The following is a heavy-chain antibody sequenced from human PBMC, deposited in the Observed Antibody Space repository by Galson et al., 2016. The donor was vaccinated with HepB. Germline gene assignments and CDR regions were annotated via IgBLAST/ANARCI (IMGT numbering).Heavy chain of an antibody. D-gene: IGHD6-25*01. CDR1: GFVFSAYW. V-gene: IGHV3-7*01. Sequence: SLRLSCAASGFVFSAYWLSWVRQSPGKGLEWVASINQDGNGRYYVDSAKGRFIISRDHARTSLSLQMHSLRVDDTSIYYCVSGYTSGIWGPGTMVIVSS. CDR3: VSGYTSGI. J-gene: IGHJ3*02. CDR2: INQDGNGR.